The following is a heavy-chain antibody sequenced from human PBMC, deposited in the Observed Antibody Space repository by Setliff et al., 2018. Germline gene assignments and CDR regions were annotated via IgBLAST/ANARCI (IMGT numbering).Heavy chain of an antibody. D-gene: IGHD1-26*01. Sequence: GGSLRLSCAASGFAFRDYSMVWVRQVPGKGLEWVAGVIQVGAGVYADSMKGRSTISRDNSKNTFFLQVNYVRVDDTATYYCAKDRVNDGFWDFDSWGQGIVVTVSS. V-gene: IGHV3-23*01. CDR1: GFAFRDYS. CDR2: VIQVGAG. CDR3: AKDRVNDGFWDFDS. J-gene: IGHJ4*02.